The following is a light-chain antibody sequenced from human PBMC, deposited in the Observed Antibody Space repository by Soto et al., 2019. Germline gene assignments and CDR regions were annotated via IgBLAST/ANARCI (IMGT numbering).Light chain of an antibody. J-gene: IGLJ1*01. CDR1: SSDVGGYNY. Sequence: QSALTQPASVSGSPGQSITISCTGTSSDVGGYNYVSWYQQHPGKAPKLMIYDVSNRPSGVSNRFSGSKSGNTASLTISGLQAEDEADYHCSSYTCSSTLLYVFGTGTKVTVL. CDR3: SSYTCSSTLLYV. V-gene: IGLV2-14*01. CDR2: DVS.